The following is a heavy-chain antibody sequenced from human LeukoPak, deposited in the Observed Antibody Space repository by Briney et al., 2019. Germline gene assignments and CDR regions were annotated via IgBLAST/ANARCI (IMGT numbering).Heavy chain of an antibody. Sequence: SETLSLTCTVSGGSTSSHYWSWIRQPPGKGLEWIGYIYYIGTTSYNPSLKSRVIISIDTSMNQFSLKMSSVTAADTAVYYCARPQSVAGYYFDYWGQGTLVTVSS. J-gene: IGHJ4*02. CDR1: GGSTSSHY. CDR2: IYYIGTT. CDR3: ARPQSVAGYYFDY. D-gene: IGHD6-19*01. V-gene: IGHV4-59*08.